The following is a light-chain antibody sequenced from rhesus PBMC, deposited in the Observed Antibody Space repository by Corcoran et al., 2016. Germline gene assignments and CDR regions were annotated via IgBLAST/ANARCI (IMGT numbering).Light chain of an antibody. CDR2: DAS. J-gene: IGKJ1*01. CDR3: QQHNSYPRT. Sequence: DIQMTQSPSSLSASVGDTVTITCHAIHGTSKYLAWYPQKPGKAPKLLLYDASTLESGVPPRSSGRGSGTEFTHTLRSLRPEDFATYYCQQHNSYPRTFGQGAKVEIE. V-gene: IGKV1-25*01. CDR1: HGTSKY.